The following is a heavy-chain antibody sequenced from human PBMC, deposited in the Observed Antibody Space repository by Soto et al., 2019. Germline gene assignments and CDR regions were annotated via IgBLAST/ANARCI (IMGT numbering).Heavy chain of an antibody. CDR1: GGTFSSYA. Sequence: ASVKVSCKASGGTFSSYAISWVRQAPGQGLEWMGGIIPIFGTANYAQKFQERVTITRDMSTSTAYMELSSLRSEDTAVYYCAADPSGSSSSEDYWGQGTLVTVSS. CDR2: IIPIFGTA. V-gene: IGHV1-69*05. J-gene: IGHJ4*02. D-gene: IGHD6-6*01. CDR3: AADPSGSSSSEDY.